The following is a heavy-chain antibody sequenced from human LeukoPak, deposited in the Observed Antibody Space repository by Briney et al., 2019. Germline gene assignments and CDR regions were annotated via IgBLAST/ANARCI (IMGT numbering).Heavy chain of an antibody. CDR1: GFTFSDAW. CDR2: IQSKTDGGTT. J-gene: IGHJ4*02. CDR3: TTWSSQFDY. Sequence: GGSLKLSCAASGFTFSDAWMTWVRQAPGKGLECVGFIQSKTDGGTTDSAAPVKGRFTVSRDDSKNTLYLQMNSLKTEDTAVYYCTTWSSQFDYWGQGTLVTVSS. V-gene: IGHV3-15*01. D-gene: IGHD6-6*01.